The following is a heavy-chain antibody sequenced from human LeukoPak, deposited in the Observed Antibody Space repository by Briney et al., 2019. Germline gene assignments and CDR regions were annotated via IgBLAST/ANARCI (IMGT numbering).Heavy chain of an antibody. J-gene: IGHJ5*02. CDR1: GASFSSSH. Sequence: SETLSLTCSVSGASFSSSHWNWIRQAPGKGLEWIANVDYNGSTKYNPSLRGRGTMSLDTSKNQFHLKLESVTAADTARYFCARGFYEPSDRWGQGTLVTVSS. V-gene: IGHV4-59*01. CDR3: ARGFYEPSDR. D-gene: IGHD2/OR15-2a*01. CDR2: VDYNGST.